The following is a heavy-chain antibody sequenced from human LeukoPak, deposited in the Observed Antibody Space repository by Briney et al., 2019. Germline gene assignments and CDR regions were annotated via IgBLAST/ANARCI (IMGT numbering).Heavy chain of an antibody. CDR2: ISSSSSYI. CDR3: ARDSLPYYDSSGYYRSWFDP. CDR1: GFTFSSYS. D-gene: IGHD3-22*01. V-gene: IGHV3-21*01. J-gene: IGHJ5*02. Sequence: GGSLRLSCAAPGFTFSSYSMNWVRQAPGKGLEWVSSISSSSSYIYYADSVKGRFTISRDNAKNSLYLQMNSLRAEDTAVYYCARDSLPYYDSSGYYRSWFDPWGQGTLVTVSS.